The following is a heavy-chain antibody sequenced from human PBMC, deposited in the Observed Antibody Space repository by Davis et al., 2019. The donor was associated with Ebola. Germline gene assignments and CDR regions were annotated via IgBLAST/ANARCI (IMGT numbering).Heavy chain of an antibody. J-gene: IGHJ5*02. CDR1: GFTFSDYT. CDR2: ISSSSSYI. V-gene: IGHV3-21*01. D-gene: IGHD6-13*01. CDR3: TREGSWHWFDP. Sequence: GESLKISCEASGFTFSDYTMNWLRQAPGKGLEWVSSISSSSSYIYYTDSVRGRFTISRDNAKNTLYLQMSSLRIDDTAVYYCTREGSWHWFDPWGQGTLVTVSS.